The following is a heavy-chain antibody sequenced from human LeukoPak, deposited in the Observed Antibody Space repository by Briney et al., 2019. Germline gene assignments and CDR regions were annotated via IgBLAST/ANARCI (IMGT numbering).Heavy chain of an antibody. D-gene: IGHD7-27*01. J-gene: IGHJ4*02. CDR3: ARVQAAGDGYYFDF. V-gene: IGHV4-34*01. CDR1: GGSFSDYY. Sequence: SETLSLTCAVYGGSFSDYYWTWIRQPLGKGLAWIGDINHSGSTNYNPSLKSRVTISVDTSKNQFSLELTSVSAADTAVYYCARVQAAGDGYYFDFWGQGTLVTVSS. CDR2: INHSGST.